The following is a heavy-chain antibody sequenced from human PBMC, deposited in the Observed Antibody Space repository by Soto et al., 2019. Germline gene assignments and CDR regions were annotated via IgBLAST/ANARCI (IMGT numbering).Heavy chain of an antibody. J-gene: IGHJ6*02. CDR1: GGTFSSYA. CDR3: ARDPIDSSSSEVGYYYYGMDV. D-gene: IGHD6-6*01. V-gene: IGHV1-69*13. CDR2: IIPIFGTA. Sequence: GASVKVSCKASGGTFSSYAISWVRRAPGQGLEWMGGIIPIFGTANYAQKFQGRVTITADESTSTAYMELSSLRSEDTAVYYCARDPIDSSSSEVGYYYYGMDVWGQGTTVTVSS.